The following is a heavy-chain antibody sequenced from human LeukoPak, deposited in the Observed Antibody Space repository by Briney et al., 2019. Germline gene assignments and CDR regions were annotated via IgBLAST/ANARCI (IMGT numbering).Heavy chain of an antibody. CDR1: GFILSNYW. J-gene: IGHJ5*02. Sequence: SGGSLRLSCAASGFILSNYWMNWVRQAPGKGLEWVANVKQDGSEKYYVDSVKGRFTISRDNAKNSLYLQMNSLRAEDTAVYYCVRDWPGDSYGADPWGQGTLVTVSS. CDR3: VRDWPGDSYGADP. CDR2: VKQDGSEK. V-gene: IGHV3-7*01. D-gene: IGHD5-18*01.